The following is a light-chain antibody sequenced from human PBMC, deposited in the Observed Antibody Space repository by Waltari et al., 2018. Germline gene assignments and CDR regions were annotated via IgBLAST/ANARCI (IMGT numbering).Light chain of an antibody. CDR2: GAS. CDR1: QSVSSY. CDR3: QKYSSSPWT. V-gene: IGKV3-20*01. J-gene: IGKJ1*01. Sequence: VILTQSPVTLSLSPGERATLSCRASQSVSSYLAWYQQKPGQAPRLLIYGASSRATGIPDRFSGSGSGTEFTLTISSLEPEDFAVYYCQKYSSSPWTFGQGTKVEIK.